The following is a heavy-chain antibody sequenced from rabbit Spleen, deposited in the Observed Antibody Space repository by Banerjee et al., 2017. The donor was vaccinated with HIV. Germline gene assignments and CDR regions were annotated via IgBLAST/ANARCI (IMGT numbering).Heavy chain of an antibody. CDR2: IDTGSSGFT. V-gene: IGHV1S40*01. J-gene: IGHJ4*01. Sequence: QSLEESGGDLVKPGASLTPTCTASGVSFSVSSYMCWVRQAPGKGLEWIACIDTGSSGFTYFATWAKGRFTCSKTSSTTVTLQMTRLTAADTATYFCARGSATMTMVITGYYLNLWGQGTLVTVS. CDR3: ARGSATMTMVITGYYLNL. CDR1: GVSFSVSSY. D-gene: IGHD2-1*01.